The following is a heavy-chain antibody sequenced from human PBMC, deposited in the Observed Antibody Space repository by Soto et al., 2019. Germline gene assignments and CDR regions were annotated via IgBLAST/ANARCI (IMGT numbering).Heavy chain of an antibody. J-gene: IGHJ6*02. CDR2: IYHSGST. CDR1: RDSSIRVCC. D-gene: IGHD6-6*01. CDR3: AREHHTHSSSAHYYYYYGMDV. V-gene: IGHV4-38-2*02. Sequence: SETKSLTCAVSRDSSIRVCCWGCRRQTPGKRLEWIGSIYHSGSTYYTPPLKSRVTLSVDTSKNQFSLKLSSVTAADTAVYYCAREHHTHSSSAHYYYYYGMDVWGQGTTVS.